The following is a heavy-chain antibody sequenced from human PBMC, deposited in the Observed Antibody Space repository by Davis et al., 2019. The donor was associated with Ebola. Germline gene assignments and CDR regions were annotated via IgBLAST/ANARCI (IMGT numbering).Heavy chain of an antibody. J-gene: IGHJ6*02. V-gene: IGHV3-30*03. CDR3: LYGMDV. CDR1: GFTFSSYG. Sequence: GESLKISCAASGFTFSSYGMHWVRQAPGKGLEWVAVISYDGSNKYYADSVKGRFTISRDNAKNSLYLQMNSLRAKDTAVYYCLYGMDVWGQGTTVTVSS. CDR2: ISYDGSNK.